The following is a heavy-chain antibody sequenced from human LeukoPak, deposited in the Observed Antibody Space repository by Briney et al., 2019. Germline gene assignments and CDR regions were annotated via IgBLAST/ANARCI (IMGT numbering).Heavy chain of an antibody. CDR1: GFTFSSYA. J-gene: IGHJ4*02. D-gene: IGHD6-6*01. CDR2: ISYDGSNK. CDR3: ARDHVRGIAARKPLDY. Sequence: PGGSLRLSCAASGFTFSSYAMHWVRQAPGKGLEWVAVISYDGSNKYYADSVKGRFTISRDNSKNTLYLQMNSLRAEDTAVYYCARDHVRGIAARKPLDYWGQGTLVTVSS. V-gene: IGHV3-30*04.